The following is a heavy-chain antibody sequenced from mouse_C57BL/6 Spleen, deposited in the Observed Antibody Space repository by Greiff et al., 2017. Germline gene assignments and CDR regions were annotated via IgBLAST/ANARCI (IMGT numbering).Heavy chain of an antibody. D-gene: IGHD1-1*01. CDR2: IYPGSGST. CDR3: ARGNYYGSSYAMDY. V-gene: IGHV1-55*01. J-gene: IGHJ4*01. CDR1: GYTFTSYW. Sequence: QVQLQQPGAELVKPGASVKMSCKASGYTFTSYWITWVKQRPGQGLEWIGDIYPGSGSTNYNEKFKSKATLTVDTSSSTAYMQLSSLTSEDSAVYYCARGNYYGSSYAMDYWGQGTSVTVAS.